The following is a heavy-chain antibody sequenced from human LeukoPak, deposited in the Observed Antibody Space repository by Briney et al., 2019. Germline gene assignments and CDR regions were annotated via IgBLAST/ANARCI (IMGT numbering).Heavy chain of an antibody. CDR2: VYYHGNTK. CDR1: GFTFSNYG. CDR3: VRDQGRLYGYFES. Sequence: PGGSLRLSCSASGFTFSNYGIHWVRQTPGKGLEWAAFVYYHGNTKFYTASVKGRFTISRDNSRNSLYIQMNSLTTEDTAVYHCVRDQGRLYGYFESWGQGTLVTVSS. J-gene: IGHJ4*02. D-gene: IGHD4/OR15-4a*01. V-gene: IGHV3-30*19.